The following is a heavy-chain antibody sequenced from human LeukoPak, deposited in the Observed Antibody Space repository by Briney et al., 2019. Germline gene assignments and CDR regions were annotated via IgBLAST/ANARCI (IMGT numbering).Heavy chain of an antibody. J-gene: IGHJ4*02. CDR2: ISGSGGST. CDR1: GFTFSSYG. CDR3: AESSVVTATSPPGY. D-gene: IGHD2-21*02. V-gene: IGHV3-23*01. Sequence: GGSLRLSCAASGFTFSSYGMSWVRQAPGKGLEWVSAISGSGGSTYYADSVKGRFTISRDNSKNTLDLEMNSLRGEDTAVYYCAESSVVTATSPPGYWGQGTLVTVSS.